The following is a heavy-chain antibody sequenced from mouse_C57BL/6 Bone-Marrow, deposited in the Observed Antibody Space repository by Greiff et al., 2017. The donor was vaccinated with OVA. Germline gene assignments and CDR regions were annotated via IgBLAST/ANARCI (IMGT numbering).Heavy chain of an antibody. Sequence: VQLQQSGAELVRPGPSVKVSCKASGYAFTNYLIEWVKQRPGQGLEWIGVINPGSGGTNYNEKFKGKATLTADKSSSTAYMQLSSLTSDDSAVYFCARQLYWFAYWGQGTLVTVSA. D-gene: IGHD3-1*01. V-gene: IGHV1-54*01. J-gene: IGHJ3*01. CDR2: INPGSGGT. CDR1: GYAFTNYL. CDR3: ARQLYWFAY.